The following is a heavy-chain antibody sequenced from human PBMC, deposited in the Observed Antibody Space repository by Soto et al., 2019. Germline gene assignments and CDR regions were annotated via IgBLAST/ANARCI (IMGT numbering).Heavy chain of an antibody. J-gene: IGHJ6*02. CDR1: GYSFTSYW. Sequence: GESLKISCKGSGYSFTSYWIGWVRQMPGKGLEWMGIIYPGDSDTRYSPSFQGQVTISADKSISTAYLQWSSLKASDTAMYYCARPHTVRGVIGGMDVWGQGTTVTVSS. CDR2: IYPGDSDT. V-gene: IGHV5-51*01. D-gene: IGHD3-10*01. CDR3: ARPHTVRGVIGGMDV.